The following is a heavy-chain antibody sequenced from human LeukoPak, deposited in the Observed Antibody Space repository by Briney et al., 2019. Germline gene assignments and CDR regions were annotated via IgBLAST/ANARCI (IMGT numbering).Heavy chain of an antibody. CDR1: GGTFSSYA. D-gene: IGHD6-13*01. V-gene: IGHV1-69*05. Sequence: SVKVSCKASGGTFSSYAISWVRQAPGQGLEWLGRIIPIFGTANYAQKFQGRVTITTDESTSTAYMELSSLRSEDTAVYYCARDYLIAAAVGNWFGPWGQGTLVTVSS. J-gene: IGHJ5*02. CDR2: IIPIFGTA. CDR3: ARDYLIAAAVGNWFGP.